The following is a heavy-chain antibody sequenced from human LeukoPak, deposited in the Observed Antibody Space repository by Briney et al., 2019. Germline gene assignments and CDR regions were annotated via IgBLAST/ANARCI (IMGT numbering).Heavy chain of an antibody. CDR1: GGTFSSYT. V-gene: IGHV1-69*02. CDR3: ARYVYYDSSGYPNYYFGY. Sequence: ASVKVSCKASGGTFSSYTISWVRQAPGQGLEWMGRIIPILGIASYAQKFQGRVTITADKSTSTAYMELSSLRSEDTAVYYCARYVYYDSSGYPNYYFGYWGQGTLVTVSS. D-gene: IGHD3-22*01. J-gene: IGHJ4*02. CDR2: IIPILGIA.